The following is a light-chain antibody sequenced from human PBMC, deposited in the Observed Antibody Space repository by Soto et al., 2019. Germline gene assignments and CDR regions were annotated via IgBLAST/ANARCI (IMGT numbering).Light chain of an antibody. CDR3: QQRSNWPPIT. J-gene: IGKJ5*01. V-gene: IGKV1-5*01. CDR2: DAS. CDR1: RSFSGW. Sequence: DIHMPQSPSTLSASVGDTVTVTCPVSRSFSGWLAWYQQKPGGAPKLLIYDASTLQSGVASRFSGSGSGTDFTLTISSLEPEDFAVYYCQQRSNWPPITFGQGTRLEIK.